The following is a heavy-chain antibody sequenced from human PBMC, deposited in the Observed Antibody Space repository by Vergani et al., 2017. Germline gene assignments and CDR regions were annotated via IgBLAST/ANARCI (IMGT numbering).Heavy chain of an antibody. CDR2: INPNSGGT. Sequence: QVQLVQSGAEVKKPGASVKVSCKASGYTFTGYYMHWVRQAPGQGLEWMGWINPNSGGTNYAQKFQGRVTMTRDTSISTAYRELSRLRSDDTAVYYCAGGINHVESNDYYGDAFDIWGQGTLVTVSS. J-gene: IGHJ3*02. V-gene: IGHV1-2*02. CDR3: AGGINHVESNDYYGDAFDI. CDR1: GYTFTGYY. D-gene: IGHD3-22*01.